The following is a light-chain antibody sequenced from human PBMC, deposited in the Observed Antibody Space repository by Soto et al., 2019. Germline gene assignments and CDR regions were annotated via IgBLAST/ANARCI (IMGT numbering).Light chain of an antibody. CDR1: QSVSSTY. CDR2: GAS. Sequence: EIVLMQSPGTLSLSPGERATLSCRASQSVSSTYLAWFQQKPGQAPRLLMYGASNRATGIPDRLSGSGSGTDFTLTISRLEPEDFAVYYCQQYDTSPWTFGQGTKVEV. CDR3: QQYDTSPWT. J-gene: IGKJ1*01. V-gene: IGKV3-20*01.